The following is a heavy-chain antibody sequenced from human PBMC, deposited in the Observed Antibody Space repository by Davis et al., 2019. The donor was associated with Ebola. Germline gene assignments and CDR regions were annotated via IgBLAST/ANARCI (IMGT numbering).Heavy chain of an antibody. J-gene: IGHJ6*02. CDR3: ARGTNYGLDV. Sequence: ASVKVSCKASGYTFTDYNIHWMRQAPGQGLEWMGRVISNSGGTNYAQKFQGRVTMTRDTSISTAYMELSRLTSDDTVVYYYARGTNYGLDVWGQGTTVTVSS. V-gene: IGHV1-2*05. CDR1: GYTFTDYN. CDR2: VISNSGGT.